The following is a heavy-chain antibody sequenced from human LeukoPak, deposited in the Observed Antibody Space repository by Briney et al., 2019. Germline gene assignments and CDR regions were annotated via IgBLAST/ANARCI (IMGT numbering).Heavy chain of an antibody. Sequence: GGSLRLSCAASGFTFSSYSMSWVRQAPGKGLEWVANIKQDGSEKYYVDSVKGRFTISRDNAKDSLYLQMNSLRAEDTAVYYCARGGLTGYSSGWYQGYWGQGTLVTVSS. D-gene: IGHD6-19*01. J-gene: IGHJ4*02. CDR3: ARGGLTGYSSGWYQGY. CDR2: IKQDGSEK. V-gene: IGHV3-7*01. CDR1: GFTFSSYS.